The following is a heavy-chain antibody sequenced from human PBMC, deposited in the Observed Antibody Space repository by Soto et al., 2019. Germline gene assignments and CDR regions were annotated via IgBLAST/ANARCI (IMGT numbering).Heavy chain of an antibody. V-gene: IGHV4-34*01. Sequence: QVQLQQWGAGLLKPSETLSLTCAVYGGSFSGYYWSWIRQPPGKGLEWMGEINHSGSTNYNPSLKSRVTISVDTSKNQFSLKLSSVTAADTAVYYCARGQEWELNWFDPWGQGTLVTVSS. CDR1: GGSFSGYY. D-gene: IGHD1-26*01. J-gene: IGHJ5*02. CDR3: ARGQEWELNWFDP. CDR2: INHSGST.